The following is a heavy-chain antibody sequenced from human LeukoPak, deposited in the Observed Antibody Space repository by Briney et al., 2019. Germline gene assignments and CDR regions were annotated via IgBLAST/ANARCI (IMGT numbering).Heavy chain of an antibody. Sequence: GGSLRLSCVASGFXFSNYAMSWVRQAPGKGLEWVSDISGSGSSTYYADSVKGHFTISRDNSKNTLSLQMNSLRGDDTAVYYCAKGRLAAAGRSTFDYWGQGTLVTVSS. D-gene: IGHD6-13*01. CDR2: ISGSGSST. V-gene: IGHV3-23*01. J-gene: IGHJ4*02. CDR3: AKGRLAAAGRSTFDY. CDR1: GFXFSNYA.